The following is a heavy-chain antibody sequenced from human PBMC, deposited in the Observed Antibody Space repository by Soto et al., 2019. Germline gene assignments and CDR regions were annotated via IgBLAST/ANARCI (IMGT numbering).Heavy chain of an antibody. D-gene: IGHD3-10*01. V-gene: IGHV1-69*02. CDR3: AGSPYYGSGLGYYYYMDV. J-gene: IGHJ6*03. CDR2: IIPILGIA. CDR1: GGTFSSYT. Sequence: QVQLVQSGAEVKKPGSSVKVSCKASGGTFSSYTISWVRQAPGQGLEWMGRIIPILGIANYAQKFQGRVTITADKSTSTAYMELSSLRSEDTAVYYCAGSPYYGSGLGYYYYMDVWGKGTTVTVSS.